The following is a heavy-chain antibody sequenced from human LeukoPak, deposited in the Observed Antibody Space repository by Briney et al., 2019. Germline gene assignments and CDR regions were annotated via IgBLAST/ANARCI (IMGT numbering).Heavy chain of an antibody. CDR1: GYSISSGYY. J-gene: IGHJ5*02. CDR2: IYHSGST. V-gene: IGHV4-38-2*02. D-gene: IGHD2-2*01. Sequence: SETLSLTCTVSGYSISSGYYWGWIRQPPGKGLEWIGSIYHSGSTYYNPSLKSRVTISVDTSKNQFSLKLSSVTAADTAVYYCARELVHPPAMPWFDPWGQGTLVTVSS. CDR3: ARELVHPPAMPWFDP.